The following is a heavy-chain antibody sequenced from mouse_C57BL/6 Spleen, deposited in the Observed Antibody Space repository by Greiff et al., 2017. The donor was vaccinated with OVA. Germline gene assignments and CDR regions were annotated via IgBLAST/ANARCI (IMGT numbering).Heavy chain of an antibody. Sequence: QVQLQQPGAELVRPGSSVKLSCKASGYTFTSYWMHWVKQRPIQGLEWIGNIDPSDSETHYNQKFKDKATLTVDKSSSTAYMQLSSLTSEDSAVYYCARGGNYGNCVRYFGYWGQGTTLTVSS. V-gene: IGHV1-52*01. CDR3: ARGGNYGNCVRYFGY. CDR2: IDPSDSET. J-gene: IGHJ2*01. CDR1: GYTFTSYW. D-gene: IGHD2-1*01.